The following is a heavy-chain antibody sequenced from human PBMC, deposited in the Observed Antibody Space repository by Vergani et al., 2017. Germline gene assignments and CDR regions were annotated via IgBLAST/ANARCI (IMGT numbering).Heavy chain of an antibody. CDR1: GYTFTSYG. V-gene: IGHV1-18*01. J-gene: IGHJ6*03. D-gene: IGHD6-13*01. Sequence: QVQLVQSGAEVKKPGASVKVSCKASGYTFTSYGISWVRQAPGQGLEWMGWISAYNGNTNYAQKLQGIVTMTTDTSTSTAYMELRSLRSDATAVYYCARFLGSSSWYVNYYYYYMDVWGKGTTVTVSS. CDR3: ARFLGSSSWYVNYYYYYMDV. CDR2: ISAYNGNT.